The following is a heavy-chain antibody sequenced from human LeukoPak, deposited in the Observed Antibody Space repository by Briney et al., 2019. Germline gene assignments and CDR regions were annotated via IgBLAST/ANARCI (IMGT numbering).Heavy chain of an antibody. CDR1: GGSFSGYY. CDR3: ARRGYYGSGSTHNWFDP. V-gene: IGHV4-34*01. D-gene: IGHD3-10*01. Sequence: SETLSLTCAVYGGSFSGYYWSWIRQPPGKGLEWIGEINHSGSTNYNPSLKSRVTISVDTSKNQFSLKLSSVTAADTAVYYCARRGYYGSGSTHNWFDPWGQGTLVTVSS. CDR2: INHSGST. J-gene: IGHJ5*02.